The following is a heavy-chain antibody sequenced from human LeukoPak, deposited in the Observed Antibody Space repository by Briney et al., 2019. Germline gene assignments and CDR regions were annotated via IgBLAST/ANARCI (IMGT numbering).Heavy chain of an antibody. J-gene: IGHJ5*02. CDR2: IKSKADGGTT. Sequence: GGSLRLSCATSGFTFSNAWMSWVRQAPGKGLEWVGRIKSKADGGTTDYAAPVKGRFTISRDDSKNTLYLQMNSLRAEDTAVYYCARLHSNVVVIANERGERGRIGNWFDPWGQGTLVTVSS. CDR3: ARLHSNVVVIANERGERGRIGNWFDP. CDR1: GFTFSNAW. D-gene: IGHD2-21*01. V-gene: IGHV3-15*01.